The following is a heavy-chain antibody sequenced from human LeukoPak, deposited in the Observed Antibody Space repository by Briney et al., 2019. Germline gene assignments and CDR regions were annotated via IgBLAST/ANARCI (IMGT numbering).Heavy chain of an antibody. D-gene: IGHD2-8*02. CDR3: ASRFWSKRDFAY. Sequence: SETLSLTCTVSGGSISSYYWSWIRQPPGKGLEWIGYIYYSGSTNYNPSLKSRVTISVDTSKNQFSLKLSSVTAADTAVYYCASRFWSKRDFAYWGQGTLVTVSS. J-gene: IGHJ4*02. CDR2: IYYSGST. V-gene: IGHV4-59*08. CDR1: GGSISSYY.